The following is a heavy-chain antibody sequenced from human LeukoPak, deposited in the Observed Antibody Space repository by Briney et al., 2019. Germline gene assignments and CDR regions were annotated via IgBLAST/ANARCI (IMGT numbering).Heavy chain of an antibody. J-gene: IGHJ4*02. D-gene: IGHD3-10*01. CDR2: ISTNGGST. V-gene: IGHV3-64D*06. CDR3: VKDRGGSGSYYRGTFDY. Sequence: GGSLRLSCSASGFTFSTYAMDWVRQAPGKGLGYVSGISTNGGSTYYADSVKGRFTISRDNSKNTLYLQMSSLRAEDTGVYYCVKDRGGSGSYYRGTFDYWGQGTLVTVSS. CDR1: GFTFSTYA.